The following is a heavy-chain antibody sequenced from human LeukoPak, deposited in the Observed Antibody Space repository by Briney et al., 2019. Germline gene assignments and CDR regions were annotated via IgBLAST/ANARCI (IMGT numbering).Heavy chain of an antibody. V-gene: IGHV4-4*07. CDR3: ARDHMFWYFDL. J-gene: IGHJ2*01. CDR1: GGSISSYY. Sequence: SETLSLTCSVSGGSISSYYWGWIRQPAGKGLEWIGRIYTSGSTNYSPSLKSRVTMSVDTSKNQFSLRLTSVTAADTAVYYCARDHMFWYFDLWGRGTLVTASS. D-gene: IGHD3-10*02. CDR2: IYTSGST.